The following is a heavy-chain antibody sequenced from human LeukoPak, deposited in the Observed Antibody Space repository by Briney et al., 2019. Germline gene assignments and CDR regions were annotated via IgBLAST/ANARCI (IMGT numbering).Heavy chain of an antibody. J-gene: IGHJ6*02. Sequence: GGSLRLSCAASGFTVGSNYMSWVRQAPGKGLEWVSVIYSGGSTYYADSVKGRFTISRDNSKNTLYLQMNSLRAEDTAVYYCARDRSWDYYYGMDVWGQGTTVTVSS. CDR1: GFTVGSNY. CDR3: ARDRSWDYYYGMDV. CDR2: IYSGGST. D-gene: IGHD1-26*01. V-gene: IGHV3-53*01.